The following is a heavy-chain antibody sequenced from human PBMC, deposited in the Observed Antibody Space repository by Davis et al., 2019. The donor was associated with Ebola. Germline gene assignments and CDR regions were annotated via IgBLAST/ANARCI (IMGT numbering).Heavy chain of an antibody. V-gene: IGHV1-18*01. J-gene: IGHJ6*02. CDR2: ISAYNGNT. D-gene: IGHD6-13*01. CDR1: GYTFTSYG. CDR3: ARGLSIAAAHNYYYGMDV. Sequence: AASVKVSCKASGYTFTSYGISWVRQAPGQGLEWMGWISAYNGNTNYAQKLQGRVTMTTDTSTNTAYMELRSLRSDDTAVYYCARGLSIAAAHNYYYGMDVWGQGTTVTVSS.